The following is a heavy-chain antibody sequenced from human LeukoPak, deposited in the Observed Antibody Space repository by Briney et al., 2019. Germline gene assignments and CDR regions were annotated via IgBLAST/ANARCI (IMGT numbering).Heavy chain of an antibody. Sequence: GGSLRLSCAASGFTFSRYWMSWVPQAPGKGLELVANIKQDGSEKFYGDSVKGRFTISRDNAKNSLYLQMNSLRAEDTAVYYCARDREGSRDAFDIWGQGTMVTVSS. V-gene: IGHV3-7*01. J-gene: IGHJ3*02. CDR1: GFTFSRYW. D-gene: IGHD1-26*01. CDR3: ARDREGSRDAFDI. CDR2: IKQDGSEK.